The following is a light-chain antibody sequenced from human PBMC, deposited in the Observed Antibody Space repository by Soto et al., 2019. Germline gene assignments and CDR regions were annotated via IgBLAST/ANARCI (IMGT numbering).Light chain of an antibody. CDR2: EVS. V-gene: IGLV2-14*01. J-gene: IGLJ2*01. Sequence: QSVLTQPASVSGSPGQSITISCTGTSCDVGGYNYVSWYQQHPGKAPKLMIYEVSNRPSGVSNRFSGSKSGNTASLTISGLQAEDEADYYCSSYTSSSTLVVFGGGTKLTVL. CDR1: SCDVGGYNY. CDR3: SSYTSSSTLVV.